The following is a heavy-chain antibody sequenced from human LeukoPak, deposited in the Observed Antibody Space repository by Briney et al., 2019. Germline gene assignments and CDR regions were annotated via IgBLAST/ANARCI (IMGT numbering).Heavy chain of an antibody. J-gene: IGHJ4*02. CDR2: INPNSGGT. V-gene: IGHV1-2*02. CDR1: GYTFTGYY. D-gene: IGHD3-10*01. Sequence: GASVKVSCKASGYTFTGYYMHWVRQAPGQGLEWMGWINPNSGGTNYAQKFQGRVTMTRDTSISTAYMELSRLRSDDTAVYYCARDFYGSGSYWSYWGQGTLVTVSS. CDR3: ARDFYGSGSYWSY.